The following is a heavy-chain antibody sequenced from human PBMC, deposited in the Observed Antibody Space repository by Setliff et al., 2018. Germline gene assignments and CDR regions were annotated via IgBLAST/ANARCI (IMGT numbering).Heavy chain of an antibody. D-gene: IGHD2-15*01. CDR3: VRDRWKVVVNRGDDAFDL. Sequence: GESLKISCKGSGYSFTSYWIGWVRQMPGKGLGWMGIIYPGDSDTRYSPSFQGQVTISADKSISTAYLQMDSLRAEDTAVYYCVRDRWKVVVNRGDDAFDLWGQGTMVTVSS. V-gene: IGHV5-51*01. CDR1: GYSFTSYW. J-gene: IGHJ3*01. CDR2: IYPGDSDT.